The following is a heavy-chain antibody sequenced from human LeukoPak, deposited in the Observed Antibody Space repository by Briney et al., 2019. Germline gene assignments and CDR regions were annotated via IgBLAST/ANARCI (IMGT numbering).Heavy chain of an antibody. V-gene: IGHV3-23*01. CDR3: ARDLGAP. CDR1: GFTFSNYG. D-gene: IGHD4/OR15-4a*01. Sequence: PGGSLRLSCAASGFTFSNYGMSWVRQAPGKGLEWVSGISGSGGSTYYADSVKGRFTISRDNSKNTLYLQMNSPRAEDTAVYYCARDLGAPWGQGTLVTVSS. CDR2: ISGSGGST. J-gene: IGHJ5*02.